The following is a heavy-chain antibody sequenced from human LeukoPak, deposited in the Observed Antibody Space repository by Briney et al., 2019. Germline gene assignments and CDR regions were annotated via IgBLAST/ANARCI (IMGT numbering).Heavy chain of an antibody. CDR2: ICDTGKT. J-gene: IGHJ5*02. Sequence: SETLFLTCSVSGASLLSDYWDSLRQPPGTGLEWIGYICDTGKTESNVSLKSRVSISLDTSKKHFSLRLRSVTAADSAVYYCATGYYEPFATWGPGILVTVSS. D-gene: IGHD2/OR15-2a*01. V-gene: IGHV4-59*01. CDR3: ATGYYEPFAT. CDR1: GASLLSDY.